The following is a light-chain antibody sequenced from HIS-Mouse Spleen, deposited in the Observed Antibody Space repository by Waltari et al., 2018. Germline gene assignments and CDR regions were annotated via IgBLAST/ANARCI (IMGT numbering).Light chain of an antibody. CDR1: NLGSKS. J-gene: IGLJ2*01. CDR2: DDS. V-gene: IGLV3-21*02. Sequence: SYVLTQPPSVSVAPGQTARITCGGNNLGSKSVHWYQQKPGQAPVLVVYDDSDRPLGIPERFSGSNSGNTATLTISRVEAGDEADYYCQVWDSSSDHVVFGGGTKLTVL. CDR3: QVWDSSSDHVV.